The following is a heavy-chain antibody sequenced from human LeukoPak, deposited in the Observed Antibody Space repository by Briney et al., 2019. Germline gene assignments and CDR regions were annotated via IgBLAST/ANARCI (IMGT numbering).Heavy chain of an antibody. J-gene: IGHJ4*02. CDR3: ARAWHDILTGYSLDY. V-gene: IGHV4-61*02. D-gene: IGHD3-9*01. Sequence: SQTLSLTCTVSGGSISSGSYYWSWIRQRAGKGLEWIGRIYTSGSTNYNPSLKSRVTISVDTSKNQFSLKLSSVTAADTAVYYCARAWHDILTGYSLDYWGQGTLVTVSS. CDR1: GGSISSGSYY. CDR2: IYTSGST.